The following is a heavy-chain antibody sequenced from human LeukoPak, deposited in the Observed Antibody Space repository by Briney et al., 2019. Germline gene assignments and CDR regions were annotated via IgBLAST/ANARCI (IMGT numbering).Heavy chain of an antibody. D-gene: IGHD3-3*01. CDR1: GGSIGSRNW. CDR2: IYQSGSS. Sequence: SETLSLTCAVSGGSIGSRNWWSWVRQPPGKGLQWIGEIYQSGSSIYNPSLRSRVTMSVDKSKDQLSLKLSSVTAADTAVYYCARDLVTRLNQYYDFWRFDPWGQGILVTVSS. V-gene: IGHV4-4*02. J-gene: IGHJ5*02. CDR3: ARDLVTRLNQYYDFWRFDP.